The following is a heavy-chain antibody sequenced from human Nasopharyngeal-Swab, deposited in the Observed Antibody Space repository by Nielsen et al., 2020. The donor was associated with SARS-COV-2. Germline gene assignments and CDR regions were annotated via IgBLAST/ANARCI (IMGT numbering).Heavy chain of an antibody. CDR1: GGYISFSY. CDR3: ATSINYNQDAFDI. J-gene: IGHJ3*02. CDR2: LYYAGST. V-gene: IGHV4-59*01. D-gene: IGHD5-24*01. Sequence: SETLSLTCTVSGGYISFSYWSWIRQPPGKGLEWIGYLYYAGSTSYNPSLKSRVSISADTSENQFSLNLSSVTAVDTAVYYCATSINYNQDAFDIWGVGTMVTVSS.